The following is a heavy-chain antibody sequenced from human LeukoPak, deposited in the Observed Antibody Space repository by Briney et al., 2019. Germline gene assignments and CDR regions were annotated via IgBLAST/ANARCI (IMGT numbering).Heavy chain of an antibody. Sequence: GGSLRLSCEASRFIFSSYSMNWVRQAPGKGLGWLSYISESSSHRYYADSVKGRFTISRDNAKNSLYLEMNGLRAEDTATYYCARDRAALARIGGMGVWGQGTTVTVSS. CDR1: RFIFSSYS. J-gene: IGHJ6*02. CDR3: ARDRAALARIGGMGV. D-gene: IGHD5-12*01. CDR2: ISESSSHR. V-gene: IGHV3-21*06.